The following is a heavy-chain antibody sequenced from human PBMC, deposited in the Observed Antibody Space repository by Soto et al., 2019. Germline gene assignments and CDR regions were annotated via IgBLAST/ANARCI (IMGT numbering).Heavy chain of an antibody. CDR2: IYYSGST. CDR1: GGSISSGDYY. V-gene: IGHV4-30-4*01. D-gene: IGHD5-18*01. J-gene: IGHJ4*02. CDR3: ASYRGYSHPCSFDY. Sequence: TLCLTCAVSGGSISSGDYYWGRLGQPPGKGREGRGYIYYSGSTYYNPSLKSRVTISVDLSKNQSSLKLSSVTAADTAVYYCASYRGYSHPCSFDYSGQRTLVTVSS.